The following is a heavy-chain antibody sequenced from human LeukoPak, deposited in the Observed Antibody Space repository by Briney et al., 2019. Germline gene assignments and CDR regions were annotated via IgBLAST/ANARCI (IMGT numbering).Heavy chain of an antibody. Sequence: GASVKVPCKASGYTFTSYGISWVRQAPGQGLEWMGWISAYNGNTNYAQKLQGRVTMTTDTSTSTAYMELRSLRSDDTAVYYCARVVGTMIVSTLDYWGQGTLVTVSS. CDR3: ARVVGTMIVSTLDY. D-gene: IGHD3-22*01. CDR1: GYTFTSYG. J-gene: IGHJ4*02. CDR2: ISAYNGNT. V-gene: IGHV1-18*01.